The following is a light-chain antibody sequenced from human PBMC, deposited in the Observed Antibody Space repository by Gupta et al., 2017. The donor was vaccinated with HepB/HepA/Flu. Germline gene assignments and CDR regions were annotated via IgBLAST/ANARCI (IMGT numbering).Light chain of an antibody. V-gene: IGLV2-11*01. J-gene: IGLJ2*01. Sequence: AMTQPRSGSGSPGQSVSISCTGTSSDVGAYDYVSWYQQHPGNAPKLIISDVTKRPSGVPDRFSGSKSGNTASLTTSSPQAEDAAEYYCSSLAGSYNYVIFGEGTTLTVL. CDR3: SSLAGSYNYVI. CDR2: DVT. CDR1: SSDVGAYDY.